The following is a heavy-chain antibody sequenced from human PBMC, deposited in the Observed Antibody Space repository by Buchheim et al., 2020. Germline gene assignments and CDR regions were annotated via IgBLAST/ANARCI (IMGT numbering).Heavy chain of an antibody. J-gene: IGHJ4*02. CDR2: ISSSSSTI. V-gene: IGHV3-48*01. D-gene: IGHD3-3*01. CDR3: ARDGRTYYDFWSGYHGFDY. Sequence: EVQLVESGGGLVQPGGSLRLSCAASGFTFSSYSMNWVRQAPGKGLEWVSYISSSSSTIYYADSVKGRFTISRDNAKNSLYLQMNSLRAEDTAAYYCARDGRTYYDFWSGYHGFDYWGQGTL. CDR1: GFTFSSYS.